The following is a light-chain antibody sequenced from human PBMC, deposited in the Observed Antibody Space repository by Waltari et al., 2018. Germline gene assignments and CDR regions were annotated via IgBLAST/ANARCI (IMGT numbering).Light chain of an antibody. Sequence: QTVVTQEPSLSVSPGGTVTLTCALSSGSISSTSYATWYQQTPGQAARTVGYKAAGRSSGVPERFSGSILGNKAALTITGARADDESDYYCSLYMGSGIWVFGGGTKLTVL. CDR3: SLYMGSGIWV. V-gene: IGLV8-61*01. CDR1: SGSISSTSY. J-gene: IGLJ3*02. CDR2: KAA.